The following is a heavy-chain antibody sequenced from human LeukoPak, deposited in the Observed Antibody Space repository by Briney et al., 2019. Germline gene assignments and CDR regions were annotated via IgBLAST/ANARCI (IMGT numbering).Heavy chain of an antibody. CDR1: GGSISSYY. CDR3: ARHSLAGTRYFDL. V-gene: IGHV4-59*08. Sequence: SETLSLTCTVSGGSISSYYWSWIRQPPVKGLEWIGYIYYSGSTNYNPSLKSRVTISVDTSKNQFSLKLSSVTAADTAVYYCARHSLAGTRYFDLWGRGTLVTVSS. D-gene: IGHD6-19*01. CDR2: IYYSGST. J-gene: IGHJ2*01.